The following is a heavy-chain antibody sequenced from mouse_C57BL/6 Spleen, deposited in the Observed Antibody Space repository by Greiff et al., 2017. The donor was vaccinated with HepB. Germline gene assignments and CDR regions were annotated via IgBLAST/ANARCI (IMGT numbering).Heavy chain of an antibody. V-gene: IGHV2-2*01. Sequence: QVQLKQSGPGLVQPSQSLSITCTVSGFSLTSYGVHWVRQSPGKGLEWLGVIWSGGSTDYNAAFISRLSISKDNSKSQVFFKMNSLQADDTAIYYCARNSPGTLPNAMDYWGQGTSVTVSS. CDR1: GFSLTSYG. CDR3: ARNSPGTLPNAMDY. CDR2: IWSGGST. D-gene: IGHD3-1*01. J-gene: IGHJ4*01.